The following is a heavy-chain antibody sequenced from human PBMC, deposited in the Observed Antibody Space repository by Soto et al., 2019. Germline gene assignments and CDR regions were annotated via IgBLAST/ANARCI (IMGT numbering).Heavy chain of an antibody. J-gene: IGHJ6*02. CDR2: IYPGDSDT. CDR1: GYSFTSYW. V-gene: IGHV5-51*01. D-gene: IGHD3-10*01. CDR3: ARLSGSASPSYYYYYYGMDV. Sequence: GEALKISCKGSGYSFTSYWIGSVRQMPGKGLEWMGIIYPGDSDTRYSPSFQGQVTISADKSISTAYLQWSSLKASDTAMYYCARLSGSASPSYYYYYYGMDVWRQGTTDTVSS.